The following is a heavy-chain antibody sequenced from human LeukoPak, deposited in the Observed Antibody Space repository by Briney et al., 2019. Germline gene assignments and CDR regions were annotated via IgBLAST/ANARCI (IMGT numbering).Heavy chain of an antibody. J-gene: IGHJ6*03. CDR1: GGSFSGYY. CDR3: ARVGYYYYYYMDV. Sequence: ASETLSLTCAVYGGSFSGYYWSWIRQPPGKGLEWIGEINHSGSTNYNPSLKSRVTISVDTSKNQFSLELSSVTAADTAVYYCARVGYYYYYYMDVWRKGTTVTVSS. D-gene: IGHD3-10*01. CDR2: INHSGST. V-gene: IGHV4-34*01.